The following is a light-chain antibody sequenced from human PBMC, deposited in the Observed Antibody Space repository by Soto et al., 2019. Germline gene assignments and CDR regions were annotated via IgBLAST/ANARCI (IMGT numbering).Light chain of an antibody. V-gene: IGKV3-20*01. CDR1: QIVTGDY. CDR2: DAS. Sequence: EVVLTQSPGTLSLSPGEGATLSCRASQIVTGDYLAWYQQKPGQAPRLLMYDASTRATGIPDRFSGSGSGTDFTLIIRRLEPEDFAVYYCQQYGDSLLTFGQGTKVEIK. J-gene: IGKJ1*01. CDR3: QQYGDSLLT.